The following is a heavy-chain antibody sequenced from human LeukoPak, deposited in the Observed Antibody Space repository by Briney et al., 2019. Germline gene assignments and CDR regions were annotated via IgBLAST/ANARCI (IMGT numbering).Heavy chain of an antibody. V-gene: IGHV1-2*02. Sequence: ASVKVSCKASGYTFTGYYMHWVRQAPGQGLEWMGWINPNSGGTNYAQKFQGRVTMTRDTSISTAYMELSRLRSDGTAVYYCARGSTIFGVVGFDYWGQGTLVTVSS. CDR1: GYTFTGYY. J-gene: IGHJ4*02. D-gene: IGHD3-3*01. CDR3: ARGSTIFGVVGFDY. CDR2: INPNSGGT.